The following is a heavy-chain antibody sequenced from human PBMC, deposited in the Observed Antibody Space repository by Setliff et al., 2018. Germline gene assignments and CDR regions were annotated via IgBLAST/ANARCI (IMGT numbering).Heavy chain of an antibody. D-gene: IGHD2-8*02. V-gene: IGHV4-39*07. J-gene: IGHJ4*02. CDR1: GGSISSSSYY. Sequence: SETLSLTCTVSGGSISSSSYYWSWIRQPPGKGLERIGEINHSGSTNYNPSLKSRVTISVDTSKNQFSLKLSSVTAADTALYYCTVYNTGSSKDHYWGQGTPVTVSS. CDR2: INHSGST. CDR3: TVYNTGSSKDHY.